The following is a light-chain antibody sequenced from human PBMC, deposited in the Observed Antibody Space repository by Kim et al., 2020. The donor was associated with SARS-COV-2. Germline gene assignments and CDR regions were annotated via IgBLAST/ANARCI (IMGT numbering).Light chain of an antibody. J-gene: IGKJ4*01. CDR3: LQRRNLPLT. V-gene: IGKV3-11*01. Sequence: EIVLTQSPATLSLSPGERATLSCRASQSINTYLAWYQQKPGQAPRLLIYDTFNRATGIPPRFSGSGSGTDFTLTISSLEPEDFAVYYCLQRRNLPLTFCGGTKVDIK. CDR2: DTF. CDR1: QSINTY.